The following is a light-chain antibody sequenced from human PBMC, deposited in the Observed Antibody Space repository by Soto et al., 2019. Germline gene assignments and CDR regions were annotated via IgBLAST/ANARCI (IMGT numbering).Light chain of an antibody. CDR2: DAS. J-gene: IGKJ4*01. V-gene: IGKV3-11*01. CDR1: QSVSSN. CDR3: QQRSNWLT. Sequence: EIELTQSPATLSLSPGERATISCRASQSVSSNLAWYQQKPGQAPRLLIYDASNRATGIPARFSGSGSGTDFTLTISSLEPEDFAVYHCQQRSNWLTFGGGTMVEIK.